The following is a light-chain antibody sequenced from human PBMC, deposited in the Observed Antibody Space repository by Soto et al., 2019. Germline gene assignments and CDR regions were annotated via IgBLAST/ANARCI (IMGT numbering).Light chain of an antibody. J-gene: IGLJ2*01. V-gene: IGLV1-51*02. CDR1: SSNVGRNY. CDR3: GTWDSSLSAVI. CDR2: END. Sequence: QSVLTQPPSVSAAPGQKVTISCSGSSSNVGRNYLSWYQRLPGTAPKLLIYENDKRPSGIPDRFSGSKSGTSGTLGITGLQTGDEAVYYCGTWDSSLSAVIFGGGTKVTVL.